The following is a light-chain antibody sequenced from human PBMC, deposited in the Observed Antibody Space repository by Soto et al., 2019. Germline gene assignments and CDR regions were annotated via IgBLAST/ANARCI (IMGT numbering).Light chain of an antibody. V-gene: IGKV3-20*01. CDR1: QSLSNNF. CDR3: QQYATSPLT. Sequence: DIVLTQSPGTLSLSPGDRAALSCGSSQSLSNNFFGWYQQEPGQPPRLLISGASSGATGIPDRFGGSGSGTDFTLTITRVEPEDFAVYYCQQYATSPLTFGGGTKVDI. J-gene: IGKJ4*01. CDR2: GAS.